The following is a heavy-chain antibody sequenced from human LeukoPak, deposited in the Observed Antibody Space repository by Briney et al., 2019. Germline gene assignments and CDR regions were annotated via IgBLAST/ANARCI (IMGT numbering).Heavy chain of an antibody. Sequence: SETLSLTCTVSGGSISSYYWSWIRQPPGKGLEWIGYIYYSGSTNYNPSLKSRVTISVDTSKNQFSLKLSSVTAADTAVYYCARASIVVLDYWGQGTLVTVSS. CDR3: ARASIVVLDY. D-gene: IGHD3-22*01. CDR2: IYYSGST. V-gene: IGHV4-59*12. CDR1: GGSISSYY. J-gene: IGHJ4*02.